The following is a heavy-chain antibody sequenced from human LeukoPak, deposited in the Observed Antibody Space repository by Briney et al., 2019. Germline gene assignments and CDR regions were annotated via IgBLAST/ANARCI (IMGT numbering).Heavy chain of an antibody. J-gene: IGHJ4*02. CDR3: ARDEVTMVRGVIPTFDY. CDR1: GYTFTSYD. V-gene: IGHV1-8*03. CDR2: MNPNSGNT. Sequence: GASVKVSCKASGYTFTSYDINWVRQATGQGLEWMGWMNPNSGNTGYAQKFQGRVTITRNTSISTAYMELSSLRSEDTAVYYCARDEVTMVRGVIPTFDYWGQGTLVTVSS. D-gene: IGHD3-10*01.